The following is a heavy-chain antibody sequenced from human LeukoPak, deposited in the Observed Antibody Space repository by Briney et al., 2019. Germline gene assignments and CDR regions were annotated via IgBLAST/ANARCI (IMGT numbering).Heavy chain of an antibody. D-gene: IGHD4-23*01. CDR3: ARGNRVVTPSFFDY. CDR2: ISYDGSNK. CDR1: GFTFSSYG. Sequence: GGSLRLSCAASGFTFSSYGMHWVRQAPGKGLEWVAVISYDGSNKYYADSVKGRFTISRDNAKNSLYLQMNSLGAEDTAVYYCARGNRVVTPSFFDYWGQGTLVTVSS. V-gene: IGHV3-30*03. J-gene: IGHJ4*02.